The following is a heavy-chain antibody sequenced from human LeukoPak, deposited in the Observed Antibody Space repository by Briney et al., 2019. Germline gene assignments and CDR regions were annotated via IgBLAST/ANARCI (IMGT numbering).Heavy chain of an antibody. CDR1: GGTFSSYA. D-gene: IGHD3-3*01. Sequence: ASVKVSCKASGGTFSSYAISWVRQAPGQGLEWMGRIIPIFGTANYAQKFQGRVTITTDESTSTAYMELSSLRSEDTAVYYCARADYDFWSGYPAIYYMDVWGKGTTVTVSS. V-gene: IGHV1-69*05. CDR3: ARADYDFWSGYPAIYYMDV. CDR2: IIPIFGTA. J-gene: IGHJ6*03.